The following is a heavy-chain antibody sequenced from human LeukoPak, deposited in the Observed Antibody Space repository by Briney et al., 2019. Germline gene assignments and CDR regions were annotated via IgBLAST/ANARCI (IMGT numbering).Heavy chain of an antibody. Sequence: GGSLRLSCAASGFTFSSYAMSWVRQAPGKGLEWVSAISGSGDDTYYADSVKGRFTISRDSSKSTLYLQMNSLTAEDTAVYYCAKDFNYYDSSGNPSPFDYWGQGTLVTVSS. CDR3: AKDFNYYDSSGNPSPFDY. V-gene: IGHV3-23*01. CDR1: GFTFSSYA. J-gene: IGHJ4*02. CDR2: ISGSGDDT. D-gene: IGHD3-22*01.